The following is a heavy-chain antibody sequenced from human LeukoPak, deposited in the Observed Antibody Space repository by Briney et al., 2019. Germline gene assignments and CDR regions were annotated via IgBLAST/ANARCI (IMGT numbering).Heavy chain of an antibody. CDR2: IKQDGSEK. J-gene: IGHJ4*02. CDR3: ARELDYDILTGYSYYFDY. D-gene: IGHD3-9*01. V-gene: IGHV3-7*01. Sequence: GGSLRLSCAASGFTFSSYWMSWVRQAPGKGLGWVANIKQDGSEKYYVDSVKGRFTISRDNAKNSLYLQMNSLRAEDTAVYYCARELDYDILTGYSYYFDYWGQGTLVTVSS. CDR1: GFTFSSYW.